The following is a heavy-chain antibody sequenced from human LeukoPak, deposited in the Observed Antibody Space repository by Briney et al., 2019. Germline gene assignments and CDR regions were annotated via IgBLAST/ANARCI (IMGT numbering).Heavy chain of an antibody. CDR2: IYYSGST. CDR1: GDSTSSDRYY. V-gene: IGHV4-39*01. D-gene: IGHD1-26*01. Sequence: SETLSLTCTVSGDSTSSDRYYGGWVRQPPGKGLEWIGNIYYSGSTYYNPSLKSRVTMSVDTSKNQFILKPNSVTAADTAVYYCARGRPYSGGYHLDYWGQGTLVTVSA. J-gene: IGHJ4*02. CDR3: ARGRPYSGGYHLDY.